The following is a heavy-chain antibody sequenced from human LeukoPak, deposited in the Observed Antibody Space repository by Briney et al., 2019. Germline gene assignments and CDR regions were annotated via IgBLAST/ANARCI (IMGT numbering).Heavy chain of an antibody. CDR3: TGDGGLLPDN. Sequence: GGSLRLFCAPSGFPFRSYVMHWVRHPPGEGRVWVSRISPDGTSRAYADSEQGPFIISRDYAKNTLSLQMKSLTTEDTAVYYWTGDGGLLPDNWGKGTLVTVSS. CDR2: ISPDGTSR. D-gene: IGHD2-21*02. J-gene: IGHJ4*02. V-gene: IGHV3-74*01. CDR1: GFPFRSYV.